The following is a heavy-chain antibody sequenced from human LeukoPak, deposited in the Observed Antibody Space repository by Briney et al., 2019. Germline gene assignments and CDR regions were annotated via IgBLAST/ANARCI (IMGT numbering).Heavy chain of an antibody. Sequence: SETLSLTCTVSGGSISSYYWSWIRQPAGKGLEWIGRIYTSGSTNHNPSLKSRVTMSVDTSKNQFSLKLSSVTAADTAVYYCAREAVTYDAFDIWGQGTMVTVSS. CDR1: GGSISSYY. J-gene: IGHJ3*02. CDR3: AREAVTYDAFDI. CDR2: IYTSGST. D-gene: IGHD4-23*01. V-gene: IGHV4-4*07.